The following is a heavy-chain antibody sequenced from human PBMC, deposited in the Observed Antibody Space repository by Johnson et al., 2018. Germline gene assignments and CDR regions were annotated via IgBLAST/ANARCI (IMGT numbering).Heavy chain of an antibody. V-gene: IGHV4-34*01. CDR2: INHSGST. D-gene: IGHD3-9*01. CDR1: GGSFSGYY. Sequence: QVQLQQWGAGLLKPSETLSLTCAVYGGSFSGYYWSWIRQPPGKGLEWIGEINHSGSTNYNPSLKSRVTISVDTSKNQFSLKLSAGTAADTAVYYWAKDGRLLRYCAWAFIFQHWGQGTLVTVSS. J-gene: IGHJ1*01. CDR3: AKDGRLLRYCAWAFIFQH.